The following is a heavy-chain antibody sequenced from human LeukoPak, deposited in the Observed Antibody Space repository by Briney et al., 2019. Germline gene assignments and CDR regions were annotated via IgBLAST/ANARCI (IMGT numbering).Heavy chain of an antibody. CDR1: GVSISNYY. Sequence: SETLSLTCSVSGVSISNYYWSWIRQSPGGELEWIGHLHYSGSSSYNPSLRSRVTTSVDMSKNQFSLRLTSVTAADTAVYYCARNRPIMGITDAFDVWGQGTMVTVSS. J-gene: IGHJ3*01. CDR3: ARNRPIMGITDAFDV. V-gene: IGHV4-59*01. CDR2: LHYSGSS. D-gene: IGHD1-26*01.